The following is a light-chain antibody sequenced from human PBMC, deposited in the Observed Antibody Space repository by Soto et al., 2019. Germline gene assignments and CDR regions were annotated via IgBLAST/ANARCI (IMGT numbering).Light chain of an antibody. CDR2: GAT. J-gene: IGKJ3*01. V-gene: IGKV1-33*01. CDR3: QQSYSALFT. Sequence: DIHMTQSPSSLSASIGYRFTITCQASQDIGNSLNWYQQLPGKPPKLLIYGATNLEAGVPLRFSGRGSGTHYTFTIASLEPEDIETYSCQQSYSALFTFGPGTKVDIK. CDR1: QDIGNS.